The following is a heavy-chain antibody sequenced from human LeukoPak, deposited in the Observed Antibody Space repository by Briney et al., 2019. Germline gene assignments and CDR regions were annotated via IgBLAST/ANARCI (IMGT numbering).Heavy chain of an antibody. CDR3: ARQVVGAKDDAIDF. V-gene: IGHV4-59*01. CDR2: IHHTGRT. Sequence: SETLSLTCSVSGDSISGFFWTWIRQPPGRGLEWIGYIHHTGRTNWHPSLKSRVTISIDPSKSQFSLTLTSLTDADTAVYYCARQVVGAKDDAIDFWGQGTMVTVSS. D-gene: IGHD2-15*01. J-gene: IGHJ3*01. CDR1: GDSISGFF.